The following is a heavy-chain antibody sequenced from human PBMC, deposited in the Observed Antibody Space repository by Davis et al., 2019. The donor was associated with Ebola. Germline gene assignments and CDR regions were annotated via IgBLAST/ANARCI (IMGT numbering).Heavy chain of an antibody. D-gene: IGHD4-11*01. Sequence: AASVKVSCKASGYTFTSYYMHWVRQAPGQGLEWMGIIHPSDGNTNYAQKFQGRVTMTRDTSTTTVYMELSSLRSEDTAVYYCARDDTGYSSNLGRFRDHPFDLWGQGTMVTVSS. J-gene: IGHJ3*01. CDR2: IHPSDGNT. V-gene: IGHV1-46*01. CDR1: GYTFTSYY. CDR3: ARDDTGYSSNLGRFRDHPFDL.